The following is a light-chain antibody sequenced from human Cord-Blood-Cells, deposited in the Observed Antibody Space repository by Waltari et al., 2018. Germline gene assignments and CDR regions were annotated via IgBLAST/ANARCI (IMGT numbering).Light chain of an antibody. Sequence: DIVLTQFPGTLSLSPGESATLPCRASQSVSSSYLAWYQQKPGQAPRLLIYGASSRSTGIPDRFSGSGSGTDFTLTISRLEPEDFAVYYCQQYGSSPPWTFGQGTKVEIK. CDR2: GAS. CDR3: QQYGSSPPWT. J-gene: IGKJ1*01. CDR1: QSVSSSY. V-gene: IGKV3-20*01.